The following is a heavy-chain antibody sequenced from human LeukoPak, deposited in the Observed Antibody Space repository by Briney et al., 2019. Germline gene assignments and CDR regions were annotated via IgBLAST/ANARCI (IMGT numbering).Heavy chain of an antibody. CDR3: ARQEWELLPTAFDY. CDR2: IYYSGST. V-gene: IGHV4-39*07. Sequence: SETLSLTCTVSGGSISSSSCYWGWIRQPPGKGLEWIGSIYYSGSTYYNPSLKSRVTISVDTSKNQFSLKLSSVTAADTAVYYCARQEWELLPTAFDYWGQGTLVTVSS. CDR1: GGSISSSSCY. J-gene: IGHJ4*02. D-gene: IGHD1-26*01.